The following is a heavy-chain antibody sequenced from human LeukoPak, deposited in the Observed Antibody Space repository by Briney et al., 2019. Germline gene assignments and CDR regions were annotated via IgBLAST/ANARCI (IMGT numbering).Heavy chain of an antibody. Sequence: SETLSLTCTVSGGSISSGDYYWSWIRRHPVKGLEWLGNIYYTGTTYYNPSLRSRLTISRDTPKNQFFLKLSSVTAADTAVYYCAKALDPWGQGTLVTVSS. D-gene: IGHD1-1*01. V-gene: IGHV4-31*03. CDR2: IYYTGTT. CDR3: AKALDP. J-gene: IGHJ5*02. CDR1: GGSISSGDYY.